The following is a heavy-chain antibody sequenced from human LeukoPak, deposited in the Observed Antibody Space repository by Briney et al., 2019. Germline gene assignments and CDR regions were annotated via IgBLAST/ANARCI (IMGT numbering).Heavy chain of an antibody. V-gene: IGHV3-7*05. CDR1: GFTSSTSW. CDR3: ARRGTSSSWAHFDY. J-gene: IGHJ4*02. CDR2: IKGDGSVQ. Sequence: PGGSLRLSCVASGFTSSTSWMNWVRQAPGKGLEWVANIKGDGSVQSHVDSVKGRFTISRDNAKNSLYLQMNSLGAEDTAVYYCARRGTSSSWAHFDYWGQGTLVTVSS. D-gene: IGHD6-13*01.